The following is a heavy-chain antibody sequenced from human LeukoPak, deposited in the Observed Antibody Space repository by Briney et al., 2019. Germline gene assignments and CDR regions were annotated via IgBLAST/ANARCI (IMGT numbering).Heavy chain of an antibody. CDR3: AIPLLAYCGGDCYPPLSYGVDV. CDR2: ISDSGDST. CDR1: GFTFSSYA. V-gene: IGHV3-23*01. Sequence: GGSLRLSCAASGFTFSSYAMSWVRQAPGKGLEWVSGISDSGDSTYYADSVKGRFTISRDNSKNTLYLHMNSLRADDTAVYYCAIPLLAYCGGDCYPPLSYGVDVWGPGTTVTVSS. D-gene: IGHD2-21*02. J-gene: IGHJ6*02.